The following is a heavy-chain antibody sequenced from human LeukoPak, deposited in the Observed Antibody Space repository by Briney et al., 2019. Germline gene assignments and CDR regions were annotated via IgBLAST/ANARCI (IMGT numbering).Heavy chain of an antibody. CDR1: GFSFITYS. CDR2: ISSTSDYI. D-gene: IGHD4-17*01. J-gene: IGHJ5*02. CDR3: ARGATTTRFGRFDP. Sequence: GGSLRLSCAASGFSFITYSMNWVRQAPGKGLEWVSSISSTSDYIYYADSVKGRFTISRDNAKKSLYLQMNSLGVEDTAVYYCARGATTTRFGRFDPWGQGTRVIVSS. V-gene: IGHV3-21*01.